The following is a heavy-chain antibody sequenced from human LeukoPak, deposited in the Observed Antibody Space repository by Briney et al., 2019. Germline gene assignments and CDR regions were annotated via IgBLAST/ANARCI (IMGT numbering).Heavy chain of an antibody. Sequence: GGSLRLSCAASGFTFSTYSMNWVRQAPGKGLEWVSSISSSSYYICYADSVKGRFTISRDNAKNSLYLQMNSLRAEDTAVYYCARFEIQLWLFDYWGQGTLVTVSS. CDR1: GFTFSTYS. CDR2: ISSSSYYI. D-gene: IGHD5-18*01. V-gene: IGHV3-21*01. J-gene: IGHJ4*02. CDR3: ARFEIQLWLFDY.